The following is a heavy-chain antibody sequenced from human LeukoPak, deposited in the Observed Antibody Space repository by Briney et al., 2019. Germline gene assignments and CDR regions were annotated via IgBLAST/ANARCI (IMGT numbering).Heavy chain of an antibody. CDR2: IYHSGST. CDR3: ARGVVVISSGDY. Sequence: SETLSLTCAVSGYSISSGYYWGWIRQPPGKGLEWIGRIYHSGSTYYNPSLKSRVTISVDTSKNQFSLKLSSVTAADTAVYYCARGVVVISSGDYWGQGTLVTVSS. CDR1: GYSISSGYY. V-gene: IGHV4-38-2*01. J-gene: IGHJ4*02. D-gene: IGHD3-22*01.